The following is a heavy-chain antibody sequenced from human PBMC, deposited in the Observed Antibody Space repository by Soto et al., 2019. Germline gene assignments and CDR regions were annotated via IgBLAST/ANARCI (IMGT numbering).Heavy chain of an antibody. V-gene: IGHV2-5*02. D-gene: IGHD3-9*01. CDR2: IYWDDSK. CDR1: GFSLSTSGVG. Sequence: QITLKESGPTLVRPTQTLTLTCAFSGFSLSTSGVGVGWIRQPPGKALEWLAVIYWDDSKHYSPSLRSRLTIPKDTSQNQVVLTMTHMDPMDTGTYYCAHKGPEDWPLDYWGQGTLVTVSS. J-gene: IGHJ4*02. CDR3: AHKGPEDWPLDY.